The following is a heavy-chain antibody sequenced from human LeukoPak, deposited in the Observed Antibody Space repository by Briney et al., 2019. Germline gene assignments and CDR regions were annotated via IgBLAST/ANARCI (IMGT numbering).Heavy chain of an antibody. D-gene: IGHD3-10*01. V-gene: IGHV4-61*02. Sequence: PSETLSLTCTVSGGSISSGSYYWSWIRQPAGKGLEWIGRIYTSGSTNYNPSLKSRVTISVDTSKNQFSLKLSSVTAADTAVYYCAGGPVLLWFGQFDPWGQGTLVTVSS. J-gene: IGHJ5*02. CDR2: IYTSGST. CDR1: GGSISSGSYY. CDR3: AGGPVLLWFGQFDP.